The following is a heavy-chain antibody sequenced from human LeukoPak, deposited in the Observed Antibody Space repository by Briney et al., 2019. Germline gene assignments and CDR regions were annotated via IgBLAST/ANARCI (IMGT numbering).Heavy chain of an antibody. J-gene: IGHJ4*02. Sequence: ASVKVSCKASGGTFSSYAISWVRQAPGQGLEWMGRIIPILGIANYAQKFQGRVTITADKSTSTAYMEMSSLRSEDTAVYYCARARLDYYDSSGYFVDYWGQGTLVTVSS. CDR2: IIPILGIA. V-gene: IGHV1-69*04. CDR1: GGTFSSYA. D-gene: IGHD3-22*01. CDR3: ARARLDYYDSSGYFVDY.